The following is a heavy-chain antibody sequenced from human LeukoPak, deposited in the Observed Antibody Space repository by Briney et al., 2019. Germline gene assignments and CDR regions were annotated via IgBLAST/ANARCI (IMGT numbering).Heavy chain of an antibody. CDR1: GGSFSGYY. Sequence: SETLSLTCAVYGGSFSGYYWSWIRQPPGKGLEWIGEINHSGSTNYNPSLKSRVTMSVDTSKNQFSLKLSSVTAADTAVYYRARGLTYYYDSSGYYPRGWFDPWGQGTLVTVSS. V-gene: IGHV4-34*01. CDR3: ARGLTYYYDSSGYYPRGWFDP. CDR2: INHSGST. D-gene: IGHD3-22*01. J-gene: IGHJ5*02.